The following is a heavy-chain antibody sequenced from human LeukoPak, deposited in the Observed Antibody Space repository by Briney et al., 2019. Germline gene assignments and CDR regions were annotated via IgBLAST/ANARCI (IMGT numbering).Heavy chain of an antibody. V-gene: IGHV1-2*02. D-gene: IGHD2-15*01. CDR3: AREPRSNPYCSGGSCYSNWFDP. J-gene: IGHJ5*02. Sequence: ASVRVSCKASGYTFTGYYMHWVRQAPGQGLEWMGWINPNSGGTNYAQKFQGRVTMTRDTSISTAYMELSRLRSDDTAVYYCAREPRSNPYCSGGSCYSNWFDPWGQGTLVTVSS. CDR2: INPNSGGT. CDR1: GYTFTGYY.